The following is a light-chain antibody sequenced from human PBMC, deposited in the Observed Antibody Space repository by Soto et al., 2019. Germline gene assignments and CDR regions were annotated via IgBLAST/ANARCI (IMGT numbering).Light chain of an antibody. CDR1: QSVDNDY. V-gene: IGKV3-20*01. J-gene: IGKJ4*01. CDR3: QQSTYSPLT. Sequence: EVVLTQSPGTLSLSPGERATLSCRASQSVDNDYLAWFQQKPGQAPRLIIYEASYRATGVPDRFGGTGSGTDFSLTISRLEPEDFAVYYCQQSTYSPLTFGGGTRIEI. CDR2: EAS.